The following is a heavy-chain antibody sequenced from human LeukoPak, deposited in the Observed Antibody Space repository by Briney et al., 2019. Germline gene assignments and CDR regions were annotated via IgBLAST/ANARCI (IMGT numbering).Heavy chain of an antibody. CDR2: IKQDGSEK. J-gene: IGHJ5*02. V-gene: IGHV3-7*01. D-gene: IGHD6-6*01. CDR3: ASGSSSEGDWFDP. Sequence: GGSLRLSCAASGFTFSSYWMSWVRQAPGKGLEWVANIKQDGSEKYYVDSLKGRFTISRDNAKNSLYLQMNSLRAEDTAVYYCASGSSSEGDWFDPWGQGTLVTVSS. CDR1: GFTFSSYW.